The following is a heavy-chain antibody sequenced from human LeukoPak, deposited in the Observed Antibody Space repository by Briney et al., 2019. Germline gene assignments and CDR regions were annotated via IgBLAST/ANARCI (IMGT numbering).Heavy chain of an antibody. CDR2: IYSGGST. Sequence: GGSLRLSCAASGFTVSSNYMSWVRQAPGKGLEWVSVIYSGGSTYYADSVKGRFTISRDNSKNTLYLQMNSLRAEDTAVYYCARDHRSYYGSGSFPSYGMDVWGKGTTVTVSS. D-gene: IGHD3-10*01. CDR1: GFTVSSNY. CDR3: ARDHRSYYGSGSFPSYGMDV. J-gene: IGHJ6*04. V-gene: IGHV3-53*01.